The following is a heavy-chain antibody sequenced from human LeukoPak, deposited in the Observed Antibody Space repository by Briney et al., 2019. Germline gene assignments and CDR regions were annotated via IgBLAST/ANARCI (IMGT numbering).Heavy chain of an antibody. D-gene: IGHD4-17*01. CDR2: ISGSGVTT. J-gene: IGHJ3*02. V-gene: IGHV3-23*01. Sequence: GGSLRLSCAASGFTFSSYGMHWVRQAPGKGLEWVSAISGSGVTTHYAGSVKGRFSISRDNSKNTLYLQMNSLRAEDTAVYYCAKEGSLGGDYGDYPVLDIWGRGTMVTVSS. CDR1: GFTFSSYG. CDR3: AKEGSLGGDYGDYPVLDI.